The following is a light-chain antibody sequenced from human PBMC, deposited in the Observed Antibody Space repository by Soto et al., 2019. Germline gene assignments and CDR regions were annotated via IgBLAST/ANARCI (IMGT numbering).Light chain of an antibody. V-gene: IGKV1-39*01. Sequence: DIQMTQSPSSMSAYVVGIVTLTCRGSHDIGTFLNWYQQRPGEAPKLLIYVASNLKTGVPFRFSGSGSGTEFTLTISSLQPEDFATYYCQKNFSSPSITFGQGTRLENK. J-gene: IGKJ5*01. CDR2: VAS. CDR1: HDIGTF. CDR3: QKNFSSPSIT.